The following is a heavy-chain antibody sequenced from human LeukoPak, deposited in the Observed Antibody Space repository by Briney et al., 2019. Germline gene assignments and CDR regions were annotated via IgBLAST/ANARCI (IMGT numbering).Heavy chain of an antibody. CDR2: ISAYNGNT. V-gene: IGHV1-18*01. CDR1: GCTFTSYG. D-gene: IGHD1-26*01. J-gene: IGHJ3*02. Sequence: ASVKVSCKASGCTFTSYGISWVRQAPGQGLEWMGWISAYNGNTNYAQKLQGRVTMTTDTSTSTAYMELRSLRSDDTAVYYCAREVVPYSGKRRGDAFDIWGQGTMVTVSS. CDR3: AREVVPYSGKRRGDAFDI.